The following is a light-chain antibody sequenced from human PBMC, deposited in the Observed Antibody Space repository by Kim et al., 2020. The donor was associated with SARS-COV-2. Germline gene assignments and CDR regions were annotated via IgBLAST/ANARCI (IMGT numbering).Light chain of an antibody. CDR1: QDISSD. Sequence: ASVGSRVTITCRASQDISSDLAWYQHEPGKAPKLLIYAASTLQSGVPSRFSGSGSGTEFTLTISRLQLEDFSTYYCQQLNSYPRTFGQGTKVDIK. J-gene: IGKJ1*01. CDR2: AAS. CDR3: QQLNSYPRT. V-gene: IGKV1-9*01.